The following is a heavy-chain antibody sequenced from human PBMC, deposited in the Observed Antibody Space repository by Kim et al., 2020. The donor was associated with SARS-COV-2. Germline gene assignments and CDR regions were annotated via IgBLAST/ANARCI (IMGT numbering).Heavy chain of an antibody. CDR2: ISYDGSNK. J-gene: IGHJ4*02. Sequence: GGSLRLSCAASGFTFSSYGMHWVRQAPGKGLEWVAVISYDGSNKYYADSVKGRFTISRDNSKNTLYLQMNSLRAEDTAVYYCARGVWFGTDIDYWGQGTLVTVSS. V-gene: IGHV3-33*05. D-gene: IGHD3-10*01. CDR1: GFTFSSYG. CDR3: ARGVWFGTDIDY.